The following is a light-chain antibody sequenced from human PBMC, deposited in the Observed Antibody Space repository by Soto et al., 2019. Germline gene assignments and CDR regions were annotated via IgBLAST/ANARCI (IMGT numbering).Light chain of an antibody. Sequence: EIVLTQSPGTLSLSPGERATLSCRASQSVSSSYLAWYQQKPGQPPRLLIFDASSRATGIPDRFSGSGSGTAFTLTISSREPEDFAVYYCQQFGRSPPSWTFGQGTKVEIK. J-gene: IGKJ1*01. CDR1: QSVSSSY. V-gene: IGKV3-20*01. CDR2: DAS. CDR3: QQFGRSPPSWT.